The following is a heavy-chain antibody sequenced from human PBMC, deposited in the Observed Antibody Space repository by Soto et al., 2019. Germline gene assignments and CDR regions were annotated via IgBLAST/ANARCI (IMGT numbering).Heavy chain of an antibody. CDR1: GGSISPVY. CDR3: ARVGGGGARPFDY. V-gene: IGHV4-59*01. Sequence: SETLSLTCTVSGGSISPVYCSWVRHQPGHGLEWIGYISNGGNTNYKHSVTSSVTILVDAPRYEAALRLTAVAAADTAFYYCARVGGGGARPFDYWGQGTVLTFSS. J-gene: IGHJ4*02. CDR2: ISNGGNT. D-gene: IGHD3-16*01.